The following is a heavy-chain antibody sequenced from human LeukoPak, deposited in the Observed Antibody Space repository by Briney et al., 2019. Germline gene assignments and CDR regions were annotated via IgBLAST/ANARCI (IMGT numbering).Heavy chain of an antibody. D-gene: IGHD2-2*02. V-gene: IGHV4-39*01. Sequence: SETLSLTCTVSGGSISSSSYYWGWIRQPPGKGLEWIGSIYYSGSTYYNPSLKSRVTISVDTSKNQFSLKLSSVTAADTAVYYCATRYCSSTSCYRRGDNWFDPWGQGTLVTVSS. J-gene: IGHJ5*02. CDR3: ATRYCSSTSCYRRGDNWFDP. CDR1: GGSISSSSYY. CDR2: IYYSGST.